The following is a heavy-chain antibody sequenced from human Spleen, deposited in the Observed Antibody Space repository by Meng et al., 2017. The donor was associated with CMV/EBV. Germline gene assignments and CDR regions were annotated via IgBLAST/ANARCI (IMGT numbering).Heavy chain of an antibody. CDR1: GGSFSGYY. Sequence: YGGSFSGYYWSWIRQPPGKGLEWIGEINHSGSTNYNPSLKSRVTISEDTSKNQFSLKLSSVTAADTAVYYCARGIVVVPAAPGWFDPWGQGTLVTAPQ. V-gene: IGHV4-34*01. CDR3: ARGIVVVPAAPGWFDP. J-gene: IGHJ5*02. CDR2: INHSGST. D-gene: IGHD2-2*01.